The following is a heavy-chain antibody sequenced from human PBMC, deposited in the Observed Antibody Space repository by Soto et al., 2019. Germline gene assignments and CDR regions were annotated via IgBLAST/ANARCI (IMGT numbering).Heavy chain of an antibody. Sequence: QITLKESGPTLVKPTQTLTLTCTFSGFSLSTSGVGVGWIRQPPGKALEWLALIYWNDDKRHSPSLKSRLTNTKDTSKNQVVLTMTNMDPVDTATYYCAHSTGCSSTSCYPGNWFDPWGQGTLVTVSS. CDR1: GFSLSTSGVG. CDR3: AHSTGCSSTSCYPGNWFDP. J-gene: IGHJ5*02. D-gene: IGHD2-2*01. CDR2: IYWNDDK. V-gene: IGHV2-5*01.